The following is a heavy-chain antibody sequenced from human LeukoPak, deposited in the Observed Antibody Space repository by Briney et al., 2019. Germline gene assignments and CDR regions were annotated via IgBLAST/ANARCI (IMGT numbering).Heavy chain of an antibody. Sequence: PGGSLRLSCAASGFMFSVYVMNWVRQAPGKGLEWVSYITSGGSPMYYADSVKGRFTISRDNAKNSLYLQMNGLRAEDTAVYYCERGGYGHANDWFSPWGQGTLVTVSS. CDR1: GFMFSVYV. CDR3: ERGGYGHANDWFSP. D-gene: IGHD4/OR15-4a*01. V-gene: IGHV3-48*03. CDR2: ITSGGSPM. J-gene: IGHJ5*02.